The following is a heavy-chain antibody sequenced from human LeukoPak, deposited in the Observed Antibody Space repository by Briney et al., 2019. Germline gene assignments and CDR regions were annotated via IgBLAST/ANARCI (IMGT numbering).Heavy chain of an antibody. CDR3: ARGADSSGYYSIFYFDY. D-gene: IGHD3-22*01. V-gene: IGHV4-59*01. Sequence: SETLSLTCTVSGGSISSYYWSWIRQPPGKGREWIGYIYYSGSTNYNPSLKSRVTISVDTSKNQFSLKLSSVTAADTAVYYCARGADSSGYYSIFYFDYWGQGTLVTVSS. CDR1: GGSISSYY. CDR2: IYYSGST. J-gene: IGHJ4*02.